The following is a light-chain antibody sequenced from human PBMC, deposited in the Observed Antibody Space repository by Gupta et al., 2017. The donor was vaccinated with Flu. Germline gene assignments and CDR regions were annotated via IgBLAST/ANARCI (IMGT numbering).Light chain of an antibody. CDR1: SSNIGSNT. V-gene: IGLV1-44*01. J-gene: IGLJ3*02. CDR3: AAWDDSLNGRV. Sequence: QSVLPQPPSASGTPGQRVTISCSGSSSNIGSNTVNWYQQLPGTAPKLLIYINNQRPSGVPDRFSGSKSGTSASLAISGLQSEDEADYYCAAWDDSLNGRVFGGGTKLTVL. CDR2: INN.